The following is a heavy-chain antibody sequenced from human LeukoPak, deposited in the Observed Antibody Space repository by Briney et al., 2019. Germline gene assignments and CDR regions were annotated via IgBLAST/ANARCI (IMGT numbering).Heavy chain of an antibody. D-gene: IGHD2-2*01. CDR3: ARTCSSTSCYRGYYGMDV. CDR2: ISAYNGNT. J-gene: IGHJ6*02. Sequence: ASVKVSCKASGYTFTSYGISWVRQAPGQGLEWMGWISAYNGNTDYAQKLQGRVTITTDTSTSTANMELKSLRSDDTAVYYCARTCSSTSCYRGYYGMDVWGQGTTVTVSS. V-gene: IGHV1-18*01. CDR1: GYTFTSYG.